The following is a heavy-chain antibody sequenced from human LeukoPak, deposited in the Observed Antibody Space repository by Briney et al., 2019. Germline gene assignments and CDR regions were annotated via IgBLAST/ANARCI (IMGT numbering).Heavy chain of an antibody. V-gene: IGHV1-69*13. CDR3: ARDIVVVPAAIVPWGFDP. D-gene: IGHD2-2*01. J-gene: IGHJ5*02. Sequence: SVKVSCKASGGTFSSYAISWVRQAPGQGLEWMGGIIPIFGTANYAQKFQGRVTITADESTSTAYMELGSLRSEDTAVYYCARDIVVVPAAIVPWGFDPWGQGTLVTVSS. CDR1: GGTFSSYA. CDR2: IIPIFGTA.